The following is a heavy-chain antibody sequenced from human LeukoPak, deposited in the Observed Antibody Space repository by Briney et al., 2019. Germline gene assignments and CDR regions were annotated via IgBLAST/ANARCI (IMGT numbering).Heavy chain of an antibody. J-gene: IGHJ4*02. CDR1: GYTFTSYD. V-gene: IGHV1-8*03. CDR3: ARGGRRIQLWPPHFGY. CDR2: MNPNSGNT. Sequence: ASVKVSCKASGYTFTSYDINWVRQATGQGLEWMGWMNPNSGNTGYAQKFQGRVTITRNTSISTAYMELSSLRSEDTAVYYCARGGRRIQLWPPHFGYWGQGTLVTVSS. D-gene: IGHD5-18*01.